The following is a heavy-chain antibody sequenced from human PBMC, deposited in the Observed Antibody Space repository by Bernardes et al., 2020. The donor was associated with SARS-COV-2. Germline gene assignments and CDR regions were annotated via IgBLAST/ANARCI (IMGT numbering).Heavy chain of an antibody. CDR2: INPNSGGT. Sequence: ASVKVSCKASGFTGYYIHWIRQAPGQGLEYMGWINPNSGGTSYAQKFQGRVTMTRDTSISTAFMDLSRLESDDTAIYYCARVSMAIFGDYFHSWGQGTLVTVSS. D-gene: IGHD3-3*01. V-gene: IGHV1-2*02. J-gene: IGHJ4*02. CDR3: ARVSMAIFGDYFHS. CDR1: GFTGYY.